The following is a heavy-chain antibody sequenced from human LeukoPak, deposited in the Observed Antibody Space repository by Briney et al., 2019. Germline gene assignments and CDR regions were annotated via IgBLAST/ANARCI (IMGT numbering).Heavy chain of an antibody. Sequence: SETLSLTCTVSGGSISSYYWSWIRQPPGKGLEWIGYIYYSGSTDYNPSLKSRVTISVDTSKNQFSLRLSSVTAADTAVYYCARTQSQSGSYRYYFGYWGQGTLVTVSS. CDR1: GGSISSYY. J-gene: IGHJ4*02. V-gene: IGHV4-59*01. CDR2: IYYSGST. D-gene: IGHD1-26*01. CDR3: ARTQSQSGSYRYYFGY.